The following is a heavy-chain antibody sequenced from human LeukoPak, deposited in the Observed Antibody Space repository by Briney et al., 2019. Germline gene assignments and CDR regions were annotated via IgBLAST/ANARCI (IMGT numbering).Heavy chain of an antibody. CDR2: IRSNVYGGTT. CDR1: GFTFADFT. D-gene: IGHD7-27*01. J-gene: IGHJ4*02. CDR3: TTGNWGPH. V-gene: IGHV3-49*03. Sequence: PGGSLRLSCTASGFTFADFTVSWFRHSPGQGLEWVGFIRSNVYGGTTEHAASVEARFTISRDDSNSIAYLQMNSLKTEDTAVYYCTTGNWGPHWGQGTLVTVSS.